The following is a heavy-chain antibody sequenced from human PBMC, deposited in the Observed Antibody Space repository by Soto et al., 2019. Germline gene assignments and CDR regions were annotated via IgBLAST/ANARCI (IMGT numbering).Heavy chain of an antibody. Sequence: ASVKVSCQASGYTFTGYDINWVRQATGQGLEWMGWMNPNSGNTGYAQNFQGRVTMTRDNSITTAYMELTSLRDDDSAVYYCAGEKVGTTGIDFWGQGTLVTVSS. CDR1: GYTFTGYD. V-gene: IGHV1-8*01. J-gene: IGHJ4*02. CDR2: MNPNSGNT. D-gene: IGHD1-26*01. CDR3: AGEKVGTTGIDF.